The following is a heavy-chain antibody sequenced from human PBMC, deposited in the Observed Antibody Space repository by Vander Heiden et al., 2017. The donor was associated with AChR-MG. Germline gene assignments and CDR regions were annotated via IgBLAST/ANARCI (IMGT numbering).Heavy chain of an antibody. CDR1: GFTFSSYA. V-gene: IGHV3-23*01. D-gene: IGHD3-10*01. J-gene: IGHJ4*02. CDR2: ISGSGGST. Sequence: EVQLLESGGGLVQPGGSQRLSCAASGFTFSSYAMSWVRQAPGKGLEWVSAISGSGGSTYYADSVKGRFTISRDNSKNTLYLQMNSLRAEDTAVYYCAKADSGSLTVTTDYWGQGTLVTVSS. CDR3: AKADSGSLTVTTDY.